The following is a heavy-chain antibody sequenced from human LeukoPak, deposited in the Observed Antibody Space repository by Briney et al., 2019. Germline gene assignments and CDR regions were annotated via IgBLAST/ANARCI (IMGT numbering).Heavy chain of an antibody. J-gene: IGHJ5*02. D-gene: IGHD3-10*01. V-gene: IGHV3-7*01. Sequence: GGSLRLSCAASGFTFSSYWMSWVRQAPGKGLEWVANIKQEGSEKYYVDSVKGRFTISRDNAKNSLYLQMNSLRAEDTAVYYCARDLVGMVRGVIVNWFDPWGQGTLVTVSS. CDR1: GFTFSSYW. CDR3: ARDLVGMVRGVIVNWFDP. CDR2: IKQEGSEK.